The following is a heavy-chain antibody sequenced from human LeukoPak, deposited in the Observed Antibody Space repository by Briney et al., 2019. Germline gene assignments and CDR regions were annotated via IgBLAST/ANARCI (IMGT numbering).Heavy chain of an antibody. D-gene: IGHD3-16*01. Sequence: PGGSLRLSCSASGFTFRNYAMHWVRQAPGKGVEYVSGVNSNGGSTYCADTVKGRFTISRDNSKNTLYLQMSSLRPEDTAVHYCVKGGLYTKSSGGVFDIWGQGTMVTVSS. CDR3: VKGGLYTKSSGGVFDI. V-gene: IGHV3-64D*09. CDR2: VNSNGGST. CDR1: GFTFRNYA. J-gene: IGHJ3*02.